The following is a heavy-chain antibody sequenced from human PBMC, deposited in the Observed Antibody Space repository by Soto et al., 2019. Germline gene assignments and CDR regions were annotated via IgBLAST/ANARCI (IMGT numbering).Heavy chain of an antibody. CDR3: ARGGWSLDY. J-gene: IGHJ4*02. D-gene: IGHD2-15*01. V-gene: IGHV4-59*11. CDR1: GGSIISHY. Sequence: QVQLQESGPGLVKPWETLSLTCSVSGGSIISHYWSWIRQPPGTGLEWIGYIHYSGSTDYNPSLKRRLTISVDTSKNQFSLKLSSVTAADTAVDYCARGGWSLDYWGKGTLVTVSS. CDR2: IHYSGST.